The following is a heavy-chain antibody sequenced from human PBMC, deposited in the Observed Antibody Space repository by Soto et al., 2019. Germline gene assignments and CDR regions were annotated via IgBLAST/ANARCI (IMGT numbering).Heavy chain of an antibody. Sequence: QVQLQQWGAGLLKPSETLSLTCAVYGGSLSGYYGNWILQTTGWGLEGIGENNHSGRTNNGPALTRPVTISIDPSKNQFSLKLSSVTAADTAVYYCARTRNLEVRCQGTTVIVSS. J-gene: IGHJ6*02. CDR3: ARTRNLEV. V-gene: IGHV4-34*01. CDR1: GGSLSGYY. CDR2: NNHSGRT. D-gene: IGHD1-1*01.